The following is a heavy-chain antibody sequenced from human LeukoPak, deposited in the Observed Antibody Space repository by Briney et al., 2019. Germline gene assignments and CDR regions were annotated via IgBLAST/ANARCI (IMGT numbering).Heavy chain of an antibody. D-gene: IGHD1-1*01. Sequence: SETLSLTCTVSGGSISSYYWSWIRQPPGKGLEWIGYIYYSGSTNYNPSLKSRVTISVDTSKNQFSLKLCSVTAADTAVYYCARVESDAFDIWGQGTMVTVSS. CDR1: GGSISSYY. J-gene: IGHJ3*02. CDR3: ARVESDAFDI. CDR2: IYYSGST. V-gene: IGHV4-59*01.